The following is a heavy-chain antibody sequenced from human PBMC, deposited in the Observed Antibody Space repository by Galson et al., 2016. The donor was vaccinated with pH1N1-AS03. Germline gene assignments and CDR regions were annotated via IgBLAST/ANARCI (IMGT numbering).Heavy chain of an antibody. Sequence: QSGAEVKKPGESLKISCKGSGYSFARYWIGWVRQMPGKGLEWMGVIYPGDSDTRYSPSFQGLVTISVDKTFNTAYLQWGSLEASDTAMYYCARDAGTDYFDNWGQGTLVTVPS. CDR1: GYSFARYW. D-gene: IGHD6-13*01. J-gene: IGHJ4*02. CDR3: ARDAGTDYFDN. V-gene: IGHV5-51*01. CDR2: IYPGDSDT.